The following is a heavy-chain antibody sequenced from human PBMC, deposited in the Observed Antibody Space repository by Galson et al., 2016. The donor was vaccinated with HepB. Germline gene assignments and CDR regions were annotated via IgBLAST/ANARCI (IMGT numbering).Heavy chain of an antibody. CDR2: IKEDGSEK. CDR1: GFTFTTYW. V-gene: IGHV3-7*03. D-gene: IGHD5-12*01. Sequence: SLRLSCAASGFTFTTYWMSWVRQAPEKGLEWVANIKEDGSEKYYVDSVKGRFTISRDNAEKSLYLQMNGLRAEDSAVYYCARAGRQHELYSWFDPWGQGTLVTVSS. CDR3: ARAGRQHELYSWFDP. J-gene: IGHJ5*02.